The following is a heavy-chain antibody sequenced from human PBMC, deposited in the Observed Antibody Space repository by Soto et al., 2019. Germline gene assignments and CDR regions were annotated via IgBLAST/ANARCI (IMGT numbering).Heavy chain of an antibody. Sequence: EVLLVESGGGLVQPGGSLRLSCTASGFTFSSYSMNWVRQAPGKGLEWVSYISSHSRNTHYADSVKGRFTISRDNARNSLYLQMHSRRDEDTAVYFCATYYDEVYYYGMDVWGQVNTAIVSS. V-gene: IGHV3-48*02. CDR1: GFTFSSYS. CDR3: ATYYDEVYYYGMDV. J-gene: IGHJ6*02. D-gene: IGHD3-3*01. CDR2: ISSHSRNT.